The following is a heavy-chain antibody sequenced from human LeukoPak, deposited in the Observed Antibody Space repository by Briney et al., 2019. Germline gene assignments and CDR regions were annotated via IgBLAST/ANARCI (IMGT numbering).Heavy chain of an antibody. CDR3: AKDRQGVGATGFDY. Sequence: AGGSLRLSCAASGFTFDDYAMHWVRQAPGKGLEWVSLISWDGGSTYYADSVKGRFTISRDNSKNSLYLQMNSLRAEDTALYYCAKDRQGVGATGFDYWGREPWSPSPQ. V-gene: IGHV3-43D*03. CDR2: ISWDGGST. J-gene: IGHJ4*02. D-gene: IGHD1-26*01. CDR1: GFTFDDYA.